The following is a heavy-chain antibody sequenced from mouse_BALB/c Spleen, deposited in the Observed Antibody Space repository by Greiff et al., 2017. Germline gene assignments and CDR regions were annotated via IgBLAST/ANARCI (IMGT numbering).Heavy chain of an antibody. D-gene: IGHD2-4*01. Sequence: EVQRVESGGGLVQPGGSLKLSCAASGFTFSSYTMSWVRQTPEKRLEWVAYISNGGGSTYYPDTVKGRFTISRDNAKNTLYLQMSSLKSEDTAMYYCARRYYDYDYYAMDYWGQGTSVTVSS. CDR2: ISNGGGST. CDR3: ARRYYDYDYYAMDY. CDR1: GFTFSSYT. J-gene: IGHJ4*01. V-gene: IGHV5-12-2*01.